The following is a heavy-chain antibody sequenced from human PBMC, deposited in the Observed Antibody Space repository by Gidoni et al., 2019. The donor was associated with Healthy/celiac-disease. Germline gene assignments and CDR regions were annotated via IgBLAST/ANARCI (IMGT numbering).Heavy chain of an antibody. CDR2: ISGSGGST. D-gene: IGHD3-3*01. CDR3: AKDMDPYDFWSGYLSS. V-gene: IGHV3-23*01. J-gene: IGHJ5*02. Sequence: EVQLLESGGGLVQPGGSLRLSCSASGFTFSIYAMSWVRQAPGKGLEWVSAISGSGGSTYYADSVKGRFTISRDNSKNTLYLQMNSLRAEDTAVYYCAKDMDPYDFWSGYLSSWGQGTLVTVSS. CDR1: GFTFSIYA.